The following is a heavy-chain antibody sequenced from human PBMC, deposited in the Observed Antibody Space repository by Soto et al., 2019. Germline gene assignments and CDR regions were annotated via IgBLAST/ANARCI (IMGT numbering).Heavy chain of an antibody. CDR1: GGSISSYY. D-gene: IGHD5-18*01. CDR3: ARDLRGYSYGYGAFDI. Sequence: SATLSITCTVSGGSISSYYWSWIRQPPGKGLEWIGYIYYSGSTNYNPSLKSRVTISVDTSKNQFSLKLSSVTAADTAVYYCARDLRGYSYGYGAFDIWGQGTMVTVSS. CDR2: IYYSGST. J-gene: IGHJ3*02. V-gene: IGHV4-59*01.